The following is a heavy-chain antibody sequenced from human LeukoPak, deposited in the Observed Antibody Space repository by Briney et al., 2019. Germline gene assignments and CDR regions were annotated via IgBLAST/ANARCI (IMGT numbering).Heavy chain of an antibody. CDR3: ATKPYYSDSSGYYYEYFQH. CDR1: GFTFSNYA. D-gene: IGHD3-22*01. Sequence: GGSLRLSCAASGFTFSNYAMTWVRQAAGKGLEWVSVISGDGGTTYYADSVRGRFTISRDNSKNTLSLQMNNLRAEDTAVYYCATKPYYSDSSGYYYEYFQHWGQGTLVTVSS. V-gene: IGHV3-23*01. J-gene: IGHJ1*01. CDR2: ISGDGGTT.